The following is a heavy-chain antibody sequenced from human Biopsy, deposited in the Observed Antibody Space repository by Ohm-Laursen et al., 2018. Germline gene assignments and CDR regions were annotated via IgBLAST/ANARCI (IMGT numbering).Heavy chain of an antibody. Sequence: SQTLSLTCTVSGVSINTGGYYWTWIRQHPGTGLEWIGYIHYSGNTLYNPSLKSRLTISVDTSRNQFSLKLTSVTAADTALYYCTRAGGGKIYGFWGQGTLVTVSS. CDR3: TRAGGGKIYGF. J-gene: IGHJ4*02. CDR1: GVSINTGGYY. D-gene: IGHD3-16*01. V-gene: IGHV4-31*03. CDR2: IHYSGNT.